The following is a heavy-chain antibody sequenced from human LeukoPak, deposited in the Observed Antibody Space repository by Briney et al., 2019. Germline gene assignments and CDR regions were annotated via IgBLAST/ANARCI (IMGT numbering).Heavy chain of an antibody. CDR2: IYYSGST. Sequence: PSETLSLTCTDSGGSISSSSYYWGWIRQPPGKGLEWIGSIYYSGSTYYNPSLKSRVTISVDTSKNQFSLKLSSVTAADTAVYYCARGVLAGYFDYWGQGTLVTVSS. V-gene: IGHV4-39*07. CDR3: ARGVLAGYFDY. D-gene: IGHD6-19*01. J-gene: IGHJ4*03. CDR1: GGSISSSSYY.